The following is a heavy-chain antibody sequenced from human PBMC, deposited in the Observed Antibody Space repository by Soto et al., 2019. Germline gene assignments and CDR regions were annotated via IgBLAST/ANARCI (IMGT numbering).Heavy chain of an antibody. D-gene: IGHD6-6*01. CDR3: ARAGPRGAARRGYFQH. V-gene: IGHV1-69*13. CDR2: IIPIFGTA. CDR1: GGTFSSYA. Sequence: SVKVSCKASGGTFSSYAISWVRQAPGQGLEWMGGIIPIFGTANYAQKFQGRVTITADESTSTAYMELGSLRSEDTAVYYCARAGPRGAARRGYFQHWGQGTLVTVSS. J-gene: IGHJ1*01.